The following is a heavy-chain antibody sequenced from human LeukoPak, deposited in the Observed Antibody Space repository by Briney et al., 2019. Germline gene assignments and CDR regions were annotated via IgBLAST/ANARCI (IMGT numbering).Heavy chain of an antibody. Sequence: ASVKVSCKASGGTFISYAISWVRQAPGQGLEWMGGIIPIFGTANYAQRFQGRVTITADESTSTAYMELSSLRSEDTAVYYCARMTTVTTATMGYWGQGTLVTVSS. CDR1: GGTFISYA. CDR2: IIPIFGTA. CDR3: ARMTTVTTATMGY. J-gene: IGHJ4*02. D-gene: IGHD4-17*01. V-gene: IGHV1-69*13.